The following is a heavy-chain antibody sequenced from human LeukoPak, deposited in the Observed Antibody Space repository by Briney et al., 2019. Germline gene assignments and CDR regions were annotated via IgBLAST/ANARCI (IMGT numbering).Heavy chain of an antibody. CDR1: GGSFSGYY. Sequence: SETLSLTCAVYGGSFSGYYWSWIRQPPGKGLEWIGEINHSGSTNYNPPLKSRVTISVDTSKNQFSLKLSSVTAADTAVYYCARLAVVTKFDYWGQGTLVTVSS. D-gene: IGHD3-22*01. J-gene: IGHJ4*02. CDR3: ARLAVVTKFDY. V-gene: IGHV4-34*01. CDR2: INHSGST.